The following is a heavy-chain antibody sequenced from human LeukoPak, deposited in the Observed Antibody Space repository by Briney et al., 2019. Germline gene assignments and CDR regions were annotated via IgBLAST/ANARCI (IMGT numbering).Heavy chain of an antibody. CDR2: IYYSGST. J-gene: IGHJ6*03. D-gene: IGHD4-11*01. CDR1: SGSITSGGYY. CDR3: ARAPKGMTTVRYYYYYYMDD. V-gene: IGHV4-31*03. Sequence: SETLSLTCTVPSGSITSGGYYWNWIRHHPGKGLEWIGYIYYSGSTFYNPSLKTRVPMSVDTSKNQFSLKLSSVTAADTAVYYCARAPKGMTTVRYYYYYYMDDWGKGTTVTVSS.